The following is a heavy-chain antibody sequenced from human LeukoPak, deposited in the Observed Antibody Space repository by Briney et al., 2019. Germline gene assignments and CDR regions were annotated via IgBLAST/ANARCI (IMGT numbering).Heavy chain of an antibody. J-gene: IGHJ6*02. CDR3: ARAPPTVAYYYYGMDV. D-gene: IGHD4-23*01. Sequence: SETLSLTCTVSGGSISSYYWSWIRQPPGKGLEWIGYIYYSGSTNYNPSLKSRVTISVDTSKNQFSLKLSPVTAADTAVYYCARAPPTVAYYYYGMDVWGQGTRSPSP. CDR2: IYYSGST. V-gene: IGHV4-59*01. CDR1: GGSISSYY.